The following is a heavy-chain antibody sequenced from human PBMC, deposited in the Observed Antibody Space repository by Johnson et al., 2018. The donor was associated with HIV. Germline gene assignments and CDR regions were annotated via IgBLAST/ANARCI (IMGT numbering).Heavy chain of an antibody. D-gene: IGHD4-17*01. V-gene: IGHV3-13*01. J-gene: IGHJ3*02. CDR2: IGTAGDT. CDR3: ASDNGEDAFDI. Sequence: VQLVESGGGLVQPGGSLRLSCAASGFTFSSYDMHWVRQATGKGLEWVSAIGTAGDTYYPGSVKGRFTISRENAKNSLYLQMNSLRAGDTAVYYCASDNGEDAFDIWGQGTMVTVSS. CDR1: GFTFSSYD.